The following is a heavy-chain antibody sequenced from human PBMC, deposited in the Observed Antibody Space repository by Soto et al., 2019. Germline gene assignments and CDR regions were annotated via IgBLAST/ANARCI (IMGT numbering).Heavy chain of an antibody. D-gene: IGHD4-17*01. CDR2: ISDSGGST. CDR1: GITFSSYA. CDR3: AKADYGDYGFDY. V-gene: IGHV3-23*01. Sequence: EVQLLESGGGLVQPGGSLRLSCAASGITFSSYAMSWVRQAPGKGLEWVSGISDSGGSTYYADSVKGRFTISRDNSKNTLYLQMNSLRAEDTAVYYCAKADYGDYGFDYWGHGTLVTVSS. J-gene: IGHJ4*01.